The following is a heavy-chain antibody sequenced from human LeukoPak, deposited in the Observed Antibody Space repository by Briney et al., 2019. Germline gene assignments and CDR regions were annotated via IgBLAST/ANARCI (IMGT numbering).Heavy chain of an antibody. D-gene: IGHD2-15*01. J-gene: IGHJ3*02. CDR2: IYYSGST. Sequence: SETLSLTCTVSGGSISSSGFYWGWIRQPPGKGLEWIGNIYYSGSTYYNPSLKSRVTISVDTSKNQFSLKLSSLTAADTAVYYCTRYGRRGLLDAFDIWGQGTMVTVSS. CDR3: TRYGRRGLLDAFDI. CDR1: GGSISSSGFY. V-gene: IGHV4-39*01.